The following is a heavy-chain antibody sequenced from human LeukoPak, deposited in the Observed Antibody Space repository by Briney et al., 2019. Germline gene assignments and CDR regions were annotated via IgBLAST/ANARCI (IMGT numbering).Heavy chain of an antibody. J-gene: IGHJ4*02. CDR2: ISGSGGST. Sequence: PGGSLRLSCAASGFTFSSYAMSWVRQAPGKGLEWVSAISGSGGSTYYADSVKGRFTISRDNAKNSLHLQMNSLRAEDTAVYYCARDYASRYYDSSGYGYFDYWGQGTLVTVSS. CDR1: GFTFSSYA. CDR3: ARDYASRYYDSSGYGYFDY. D-gene: IGHD3-22*01. V-gene: IGHV3-23*01.